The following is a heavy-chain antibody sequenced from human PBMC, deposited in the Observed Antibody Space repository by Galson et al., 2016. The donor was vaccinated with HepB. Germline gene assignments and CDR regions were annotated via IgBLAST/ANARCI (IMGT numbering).Heavy chain of an antibody. D-gene: IGHD3-10*01. V-gene: IGHV3-48*01. CDR3: AREYGQRVNFDC. Sequence: SLRLSCAASEFTFSSHSMNRVRQAPGKGLEWVSYIDRSSSTIYYADSVEGRFTISRDNAKNSLYLQMNSLRVEDTAVYYCAREYGQRVNFDCWGQGTLVTVSS. CDR2: IDRSSSTI. CDR1: EFTFSSHS. J-gene: IGHJ4*02.